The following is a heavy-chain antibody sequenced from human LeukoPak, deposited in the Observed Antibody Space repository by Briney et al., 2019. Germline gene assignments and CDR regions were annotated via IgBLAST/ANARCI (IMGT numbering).Heavy chain of an antibody. CDR2: IKQDGSEK. V-gene: IGHV3-7*01. Sequence: GGSLRLSCAASGFTFSNYWMTWVRQAPGKGLEWVANIKQDGSEKYYVDSVKGRFTISRDNAKNSLYLQMNSLRAEDTAVYYCANQYCSSTSCLHASLDYWGQGTLVTVSS. CDR1: GFTFSNYW. J-gene: IGHJ4*02. D-gene: IGHD2-2*01. CDR3: ANQYCSSTSCLHASLDY.